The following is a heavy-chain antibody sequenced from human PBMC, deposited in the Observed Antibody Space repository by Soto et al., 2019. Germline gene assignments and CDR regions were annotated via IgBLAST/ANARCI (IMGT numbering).Heavy chain of an antibody. V-gene: IGHV4-4*02. CDR2: IYHSGST. D-gene: IGHD3-16*01. CDR1: SGSISSSNW. CDR3: ARVLNDYVWNWFDP. Sequence: NPSETLSLTCAVSSGSISSSNWWSWVRQPPGKGLEWIGEIYHSGSTNYNPSLKSRVTISVDKSKNQFSLKLSSVTAADTAVYYCARVLNDYVWNWFDPWGQGTLVTVSS. J-gene: IGHJ5*02.